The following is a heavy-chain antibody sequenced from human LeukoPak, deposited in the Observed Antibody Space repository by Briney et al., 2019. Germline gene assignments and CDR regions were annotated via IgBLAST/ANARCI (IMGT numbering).Heavy chain of an antibody. V-gene: IGHV3-30-3*01. Sequence: GGSLRLSCAASGFTFTSYAMHWVRQAPGKGLEWVAVISYDGSNKYYADSVKGRFTISRDNSKNTLYLQMNSLRAEDTAVYYCARAGRDGYSYRVYYFDYWGQGTLVTVSS. D-gene: IGHD5-24*01. J-gene: IGHJ4*02. CDR2: ISYDGSNK. CDR3: ARAGRDGYSYRVYYFDY. CDR1: GFTFTSYA.